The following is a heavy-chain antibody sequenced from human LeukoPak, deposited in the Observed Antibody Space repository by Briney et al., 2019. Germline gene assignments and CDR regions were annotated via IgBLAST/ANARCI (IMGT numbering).Heavy chain of an antibody. CDR2: IYYSGST. CDR1: GGSISSYY. D-gene: IGHD3-10*01. Sequence: SETLSLTCTVSGGSISSYYWSWIRQPPGKGLEWIGYIYYSGSTNYNPSLKSRVTISVDTSKNQFSLKLSSVTAADTAVYFCARERGYYDYWGQGTLVTVSS. CDR3: ARERGYYDY. V-gene: IGHV4-59*01. J-gene: IGHJ4*02.